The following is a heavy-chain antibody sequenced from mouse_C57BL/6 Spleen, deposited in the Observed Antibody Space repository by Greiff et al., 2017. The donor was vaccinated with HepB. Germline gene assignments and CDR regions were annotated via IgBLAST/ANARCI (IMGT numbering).Heavy chain of an antibody. CDR1: GYTFTSYW. CDR3: AIHDGYWYFDV. V-gene: IGHV1-50*01. Sequence: QVHVKQPGAELVKPGASVKLSCKASGYTFTSYWMQWVKQRPGQGLEWIGEIDPSDSYTNYNQKFKGKATLTVDTSSSTAYMQLSSLTSEDSAVYYCAIHDGYWYFDVWGTGTTVTVSS. D-gene: IGHD2-3*01. J-gene: IGHJ1*03. CDR2: IDPSDSYT.